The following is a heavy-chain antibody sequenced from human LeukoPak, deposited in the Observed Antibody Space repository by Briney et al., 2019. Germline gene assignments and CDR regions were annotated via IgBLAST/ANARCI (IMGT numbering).Heavy chain of an antibody. CDR3: ARGGGLDV. CDR1: GFTFSSYW. V-gene: IGHV3-7*03. CDR2: INHNGNVN. D-gene: IGHD3-16*01. Sequence: GGSLRLSWAASGFTFSSYWMNWARQAPGKGLEWVASINHNGNVNYYVDSVKGRFTISRDNAKNSLYLQMSNLRAEDTAVYFCARGGGLDVWGQGATVTVSS. J-gene: IGHJ6*02.